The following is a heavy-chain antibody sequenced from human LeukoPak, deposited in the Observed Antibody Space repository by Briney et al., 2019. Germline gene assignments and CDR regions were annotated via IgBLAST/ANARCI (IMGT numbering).Heavy chain of an antibody. Sequence: SETLSLTCAVYGGSFSGYYWSWIRQPPGKGLEWIGEINHSGSTNYNPSLKSRVTISVDTSKNQFSLKLSSVTAADTAVYYCARVGRVGYSYGYAWGSGGAFDIWGQGTMVTVSS. CDR2: INHSGST. D-gene: IGHD5-18*01. CDR1: GGSFSGYY. V-gene: IGHV4-34*01. J-gene: IGHJ3*02. CDR3: ARVGRVGYSYGYAWGSGGAFDI.